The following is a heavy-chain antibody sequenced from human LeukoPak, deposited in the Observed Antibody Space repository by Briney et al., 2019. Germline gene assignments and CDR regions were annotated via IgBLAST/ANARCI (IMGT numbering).Heavy chain of an antibody. CDR3: ARDLWFGEHDAFDI. J-gene: IGHJ3*02. CDR2: ISAYNGNT. CDR1: GYTFTSYG. V-gene: IGHV1-18*01. Sequence: GASVKVSCRASGYTFTSYGISWVRQAPGQGLEWMGWISAYNGNTNYAQKLQGRVTMTTDTSTSTAYMELRSLRSDDTAVYYCARDLWFGEHDAFDIWGQGTMVTVSS. D-gene: IGHD3-10*01.